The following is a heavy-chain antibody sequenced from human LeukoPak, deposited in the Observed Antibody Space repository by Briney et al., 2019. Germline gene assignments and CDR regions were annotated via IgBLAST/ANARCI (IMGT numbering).Heavy chain of an antibody. CDR1: GGSFSGYY. D-gene: IGHD3-3*01. V-gene: IGHV4-34*01. CDR3: ASTIFGVVSSAFDI. Sequence: PETLSLTCAVYGGSFSGYYWSWIRQPPGKGLEWIGEINHSGSTNYNPSLKSRVTISVDKSKNQFSLKLSSVTAADTAVYYCASTIFGVVSSAFDIWGRGTMVTVSS. CDR2: INHSGST. J-gene: IGHJ3*02.